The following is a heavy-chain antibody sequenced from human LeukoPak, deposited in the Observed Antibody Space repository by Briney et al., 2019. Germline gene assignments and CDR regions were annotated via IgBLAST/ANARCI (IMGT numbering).Heavy chain of an antibody. Sequence: GGSLRLSCTASGFTFSGFWMSWVRQAPGKAPEWVANIRQDGGTKYYVDSVKGRFTISRDNVQSSLHLQMNSLRAEDTAVYYCAREINRAFGSWGLGTLVTVSS. J-gene: IGHJ5*01. D-gene: IGHD3-10*01. V-gene: IGHV3-7*01. CDR2: IRQDGGTK. CDR3: AREINRAFGS. CDR1: GFTFSGFW.